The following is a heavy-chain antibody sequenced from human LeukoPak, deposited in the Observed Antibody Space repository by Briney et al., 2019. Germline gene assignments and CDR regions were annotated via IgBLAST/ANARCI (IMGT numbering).Heavy chain of an antibody. CDR2: INPNSGGT. D-gene: IGHD2-2*01. CDR3: ARYCSSTSCASPYGMDV. V-gene: IGHV1-2*02. Sequence: ASVTVSYKASGYTFTDYYMHWVRQAPGQGREWMGWINPNSGGTNYAQKFQGRVTMTRDTSISTAYMELRSLRSDDTAVYYCARYCSSTSCASPYGMDVWGQGTTVTVSS. CDR1: GYTFTDYY. J-gene: IGHJ6*02.